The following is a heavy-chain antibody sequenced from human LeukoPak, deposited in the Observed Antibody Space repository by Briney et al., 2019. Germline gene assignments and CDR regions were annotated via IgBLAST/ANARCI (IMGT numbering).Heavy chain of an antibody. D-gene: IGHD4/OR15-4a*01. V-gene: IGHV3-33*01. CDR2: MWYEGTTK. Sequence: GRSVRLLCAASGFVFSTYCIHWVRQAPGKGREGLAGMWYEGTTKYYADSVKGRFTIARHNSKNTVSLQMDSLRAEDTAVYSCARARDYGESVGYSDFWGQGAQVTVSS. CDR1: GFVFSTYC. CDR3: ARARDYGESVGYSDF. J-gene: IGHJ4*02.